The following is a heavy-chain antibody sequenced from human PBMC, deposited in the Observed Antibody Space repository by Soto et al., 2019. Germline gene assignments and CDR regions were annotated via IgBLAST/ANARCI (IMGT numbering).Heavy chain of an antibody. CDR1: GGSISSYY. V-gene: IGHV4-59*01. CDR2: IYYSGST. CDR3: ARTVDTAMVTFDN. Sequence: PSETLSLTCTVSGGSISSYYWSWIRQPPGKGLEWIGYIYYSGSTNYNPSLKSRVTISVDTSKNQFSLKLSSVTAADTAVYYCARTVDTAMVTFDNGGQEPLVTVPS. D-gene: IGHD5-18*01. J-gene: IGHJ4*02.